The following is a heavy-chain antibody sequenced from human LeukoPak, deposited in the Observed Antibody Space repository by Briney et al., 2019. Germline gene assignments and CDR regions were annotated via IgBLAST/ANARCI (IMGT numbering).Heavy chain of an antibody. D-gene: IGHD1-26*01. CDR2: ISWNSGSI. CDR1: GFTFDDYA. Sequence: GGSLRLSCAASGFTFDDYAMHWVRQAPGKGLEWVSGISWNSGSIGYADSVKGRFTISRDNAKNSLYLQMNSLRAEDTALYYCAKGRIVGATFPHDAFDIWGQGTMVTVSS. CDR3: AKGRIVGATFPHDAFDI. J-gene: IGHJ3*02. V-gene: IGHV3-9*01.